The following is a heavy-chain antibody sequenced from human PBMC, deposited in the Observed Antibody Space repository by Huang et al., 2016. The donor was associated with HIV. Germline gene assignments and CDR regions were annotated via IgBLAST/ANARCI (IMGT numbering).Heavy chain of an antibody. CDR1: GGSIRSSDYH. CDR2: MYYTWMS. D-gene: IGHD3-10*01. J-gene: IGHJ6*03. V-gene: IGHV4-39*01. CDR3: ARHREGPVVYYSGWGSHLNYMDV. Sequence: QLLLQESGPGLVKPSEALALTCAVSGGSIRSSDYHWGWIRQPPGKGLEGVGIMYYTWMSHDSPAIKVRVTIAVVTSKIPVFLHLAAMTAADTAVYYCARHREGPVVYYSGWGSHLNYMDVWGRGRTVVVSS.